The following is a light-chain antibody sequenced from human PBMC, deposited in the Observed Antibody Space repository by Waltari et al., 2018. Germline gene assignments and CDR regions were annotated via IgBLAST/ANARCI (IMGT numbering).Light chain of an antibody. CDR1: NSNIGTYSL. J-gene: IGLJ1*01. Sequence: QSALTQPASVSGSPGQSITISCTGSNSNIGTYSLVSWFQPRPGKAPTPIIYEVSPRPSGVSVRFPCAKSGNTASLTISGLQAEDEADYYCCSYAGSVPYVFGTGTTVTVL. CDR3: CSYAGSVPYV. V-gene: IGLV2-23*02. CDR2: EVS.